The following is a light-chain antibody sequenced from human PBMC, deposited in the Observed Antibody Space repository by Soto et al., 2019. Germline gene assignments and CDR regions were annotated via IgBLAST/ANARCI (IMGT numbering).Light chain of an antibody. J-gene: IGKJ1*01. V-gene: IGKV4-1*01. CDR2: WAS. CDR3: QQDYSTPWT. CDR1: QSVLYSSNNKNY. Sequence: DIVMTQSPDSLAVSLGERATINCKSSQSVLYSSNNKNYLAWYQQKPGQPPKLLIYWASTRESGVPDRFSGSGSWTDFSLSISSLQAEDVGVYYWQQDYSTPWTVGQGTKVEIK.